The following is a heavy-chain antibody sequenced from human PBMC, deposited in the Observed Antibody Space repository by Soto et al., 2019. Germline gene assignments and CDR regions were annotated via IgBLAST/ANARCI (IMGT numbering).Heavy chain of an antibody. Sequence: SSETLSLTCAVYGGSFSGYYWSWIRQPPGKGLEWIGEINHSGSTNYNPSLKSRVTISVDTSKNQFSLKLSSVTAADTAVYYCARGSRSGLNYYYYMDVWGKGTTVTVSS. CDR3: ARGSRSGLNYYYYMDV. V-gene: IGHV4-34*01. CDR2: INHSGST. CDR1: GGSFSGYY. J-gene: IGHJ6*03.